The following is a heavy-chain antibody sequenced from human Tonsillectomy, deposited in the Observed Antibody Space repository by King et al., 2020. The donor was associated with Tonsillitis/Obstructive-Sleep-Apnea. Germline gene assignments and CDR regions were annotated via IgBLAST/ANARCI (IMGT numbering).Heavy chain of an antibody. CDR3: AKECIYDSSGYADAFDI. Sequence: VQLVESGGGVVQPGRSLRLSCAASGFPFSIYAIHWVRQAPGKGLEWVAVISYDGSYKYYADSVKGRFTISRDNSKNTLDLQMNSLRAEDTAVYYCAKECIYDSSGYADAFDIWGQGTIVTVSS. CDR1: GFPFSIYA. D-gene: IGHD3-22*01. CDR2: ISYDGSYK. V-gene: IGHV3-30*04. J-gene: IGHJ3*02.